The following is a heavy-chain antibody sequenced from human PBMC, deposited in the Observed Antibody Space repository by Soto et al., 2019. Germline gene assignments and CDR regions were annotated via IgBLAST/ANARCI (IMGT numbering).Heavy chain of an antibody. V-gene: IGHV1-8*01. CDR1: GYTFTSYD. D-gene: IGHD3-9*01. CDR3: ARRHDILTGYYYYYYYYGMDV. J-gene: IGHJ6*02. CDR2: MNPNSGNT. Sequence: ASLKVSCKASGYTFTSYDINWVRQATGQGLEWMGWMNPNSGNTGYAQKFQGRVTMTRNTSISTAYMELSSLRSEDTAVYYCARRHDILTGYYYYYYYYGMDVWGQGTTVTVSS.